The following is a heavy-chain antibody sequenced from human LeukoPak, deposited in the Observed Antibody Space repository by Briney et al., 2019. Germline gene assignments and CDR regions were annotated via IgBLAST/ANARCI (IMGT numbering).Heavy chain of an antibody. D-gene: IGHD4-23*01. Sequence: SETLSLTCTVSGGSISSHYWSWIRQPPGKGLEWIGYIYYSGSTNYNPSLKSRVTISVDTSKNQFSLKLSSVTAADTAVYYCASKVVTRPKNYYYYGMDVWGQGTTVTVSS. CDR1: GGSISSHY. V-gene: IGHV4-59*11. J-gene: IGHJ6*02. CDR3: ASKVVTRPKNYYYYGMDV. CDR2: IYYSGST.